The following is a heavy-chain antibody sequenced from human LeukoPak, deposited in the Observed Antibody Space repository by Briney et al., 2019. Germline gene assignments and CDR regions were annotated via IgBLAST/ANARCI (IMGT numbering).Heavy chain of an antibody. D-gene: IGHD2-2*01. CDR2: INPNSGAT. CDR3: ARVKKLMPEFEF. Sequence: ASVTVSCKSSGYTFIDYYIHWVRQAPGQGLEWMGWINPNSGATKYVQNFQGRVSMTRDTSINTAYMDLTNLRSDDTAIFYCARVKKLMPEFEFWGQGTLVTVSS. CDR1: GYTFIDYY. J-gene: IGHJ4*02. V-gene: IGHV1-2*02.